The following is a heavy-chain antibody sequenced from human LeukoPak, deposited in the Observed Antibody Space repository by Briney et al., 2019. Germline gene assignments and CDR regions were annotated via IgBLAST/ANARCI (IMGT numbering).Heavy chain of an antibody. V-gene: IGHV4-34*01. CDR2: INHSGST. CDR3: ARVYYYGMDV. J-gene: IGHJ6*02. Sequence: SETLSLACAVYGGSFSGYYWSWIRQPPGKGLEWIGEINHSGSTNYNPSLKSRVTISVPTSNPQFSLKLSSVTAADTAVYYCARVYYYGMDVWGQGTTVTVSS. CDR1: GGSFSGYY.